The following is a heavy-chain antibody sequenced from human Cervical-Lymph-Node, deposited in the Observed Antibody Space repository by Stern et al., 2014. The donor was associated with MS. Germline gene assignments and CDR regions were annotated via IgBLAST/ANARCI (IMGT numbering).Heavy chain of an antibody. CDR3: AREGADNDAFDV. Sequence: VQLVQSGAEVKKPGASVTVSCRTSGYTFIDYYIHWVRQAPGQGLERMGIINLSDGATTYAQKFQGRVTMTRDTSTNTAYMQLGSLTSEDTAVFFCAREGADNDAFDVWGQGTMVTVSS. D-gene: IGHD1-26*01. CDR1: GYTFIDYY. J-gene: IGHJ3*01. CDR2: INLSDGAT. V-gene: IGHV1-46*03.